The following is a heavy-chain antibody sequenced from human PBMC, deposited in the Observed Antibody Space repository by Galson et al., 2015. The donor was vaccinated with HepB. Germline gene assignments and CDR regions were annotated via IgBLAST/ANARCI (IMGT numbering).Heavy chain of an antibody. Sequence: SVKVSCKASGYTFTSYGISWVRQAPGQGLEWMGWISAYNGNTNYAQKLQGRVTMTTDTSTSTAYMELRSLRSDDTAVYYCARGRGITIFGVVIIIYYGMDVWGQGTTATVSS. CDR2: ISAYNGNT. CDR1: GYTFTSYG. J-gene: IGHJ6*02. D-gene: IGHD3-3*01. V-gene: IGHV1-18*01. CDR3: ARGRGITIFGVVIIIYYGMDV.